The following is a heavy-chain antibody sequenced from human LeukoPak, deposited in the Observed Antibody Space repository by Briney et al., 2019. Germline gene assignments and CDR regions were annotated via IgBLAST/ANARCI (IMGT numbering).Heavy chain of an antibody. J-gene: IGHJ4*02. CDR2: IYYSGST. CDR3: ARDVLNSVYASLD. V-gene: IGHV4-59*12. CDR1: GGSISSYY. Sequence: PSETLSLTCTVSGGSISSYYWSWIRQPPGKGLEWIGYIYYSGSTYYNPSLKSRVTISVDTSKNQFSLKLSSVTAADTAVYYCARDVLNSVYASLDWGQGTLVTVSS. D-gene: IGHD3-10*01.